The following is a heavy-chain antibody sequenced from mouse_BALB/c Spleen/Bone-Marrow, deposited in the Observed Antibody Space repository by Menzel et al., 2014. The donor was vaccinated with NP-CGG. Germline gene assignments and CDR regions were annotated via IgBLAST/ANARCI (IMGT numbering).Heavy chain of an antibody. Sequence: EVQLVESGGGLVQPKGTLKLSCAASGFTFNTYAMNWVRPAPGKGLEWVARIRSKSNNYATYYADSVKDRFTISRDDSQNMLYLQMNNLKTEDTAMYYCVRHGYFGNYYYALDYWGQGTSVTVSS. CDR1: GFTFNTYA. CDR2: IRSKSNNYAT. J-gene: IGHJ4*01. V-gene: IGHV10-1*02. CDR3: VRHGYFGNYYYALDY. D-gene: IGHD2-1*01.